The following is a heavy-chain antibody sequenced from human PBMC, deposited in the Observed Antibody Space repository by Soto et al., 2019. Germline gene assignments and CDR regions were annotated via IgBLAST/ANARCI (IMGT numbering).Heavy chain of an antibody. CDR2: TYYSGST. CDR1: GGSVSSGSYY. Sequence: SETLSLTCTFSGGSVSSGSYYWSWIRQPPGKGLEWIGYTYYSGSTNYNPSLKSRVTISVDTSKNQFSLKLSSVTAADTAVYYCARGGSSSSWSKGIDYWGQGTLVTVSS. J-gene: IGHJ4*02. V-gene: IGHV4-61*01. D-gene: IGHD6-13*01. CDR3: ARGGSSSSWSKGIDY.